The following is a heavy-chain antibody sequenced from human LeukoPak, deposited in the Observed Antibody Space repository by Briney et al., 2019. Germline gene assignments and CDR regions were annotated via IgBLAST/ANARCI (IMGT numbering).Heavy chain of an antibody. J-gene: IGHJ5*02. D-gene: IGHD3-22*01. CDR2: ISGSGGST. CDR3: AKDRPTYYYDSSGLGP. CDR1: GFTFSSYA. V-gene: IGHV3-23*01. Sequence: PGGSLRLSCAASGFTFSSYAMGWVRQAPGKGLEWVSAISGSGGSTYYADSVKGRFTISRDNSKNTLYLQMNSLRAEDTAVYYCAKDRPTYYYDSSGLGPWGQGTLVTVSS.